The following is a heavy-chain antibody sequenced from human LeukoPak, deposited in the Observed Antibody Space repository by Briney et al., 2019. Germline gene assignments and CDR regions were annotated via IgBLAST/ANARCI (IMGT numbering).Heavy chain of an antibody. CDR1: GFTFSSYS. CDR3: ARDLYGSGKTFDY. CDR2: ISSSSTTI. Sequence: GGSLRLSCAASGFTFSSYSMMWVRQAPGKGLEWVSYISSSSTTIHYADSVKGRFTISRDNAKNSVYLQMNSLRAEDTAVYYCARDLYGSGKTFDYWGQGTLVTVSS. V-gene: IGHV3-48*01. D-gene: IGHD3-10*01. J-gene: IGHJ4*02.